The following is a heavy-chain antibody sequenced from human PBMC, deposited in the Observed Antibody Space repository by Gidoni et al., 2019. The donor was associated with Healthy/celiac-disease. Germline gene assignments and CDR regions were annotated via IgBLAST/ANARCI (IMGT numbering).Heavy chain of an antibody. CDR1: GFPFDDYS. J-gene: IGHJ4*02. V-gene: IGHV3-43*01. CDR3: AKASVSFIAVAAPGDY. CDR2: ISWDGGST. D-gene: IGHD6-19*01. Sequence: EVQLVESGGVVVQPGGSLRLSCAASGFPFDDYSMHWVRQDPGKGLEWVSLISWDGGSTYYADSVKGRFTISRDNSKNSLYLQMNSLRTEDTALYYCAKASVSFIAVAAPGDYWGQGTLVTVSS.